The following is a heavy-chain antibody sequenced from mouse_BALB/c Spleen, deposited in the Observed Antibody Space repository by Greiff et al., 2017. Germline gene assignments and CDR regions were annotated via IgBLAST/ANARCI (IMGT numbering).Heavy chain of an antibody. J-gene: IGHJ4*01. CDR3: ARGGLLRFYAMDY. D-gene: IGHD2-3*01. V-gene: IGHV5-4*02. CDR1: GFTFSDYY. Sequence: EVMLVESGGGLVKPGGSLKLSCAASGFTFSDYYMYWVRQTPEKRLEWVATISDGGSYTYYPDSVKGRFTISRDNAKNNLYLQMSSLKSEDTAMYYCARGGLLRFYAMDYWGQGTSVTVSS. CDR2: ISDGGSYT.